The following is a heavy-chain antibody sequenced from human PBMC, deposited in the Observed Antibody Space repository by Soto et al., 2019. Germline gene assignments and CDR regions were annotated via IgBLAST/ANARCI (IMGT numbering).Heavy chain of an antibody. CDR2: INPNSGGT. J-gene: IGHJ4*02. V-gene: IGHV1-2*02. Sequence: ASVKVSCKASGYTFTGYYMHWVRQAPGQGLEWMGWINPNSGGTNYAQKFQGRVTMTRDTSISTAYMELSRLRSDDTAVYYCARNGDCEGESCYYRPWMFDSWGQGALVTVSS. D-gene: IGHD2-21*01. CDR1: GYTFTGYY. CDR3: ARNGDCEGESCYYRPWMFDS.